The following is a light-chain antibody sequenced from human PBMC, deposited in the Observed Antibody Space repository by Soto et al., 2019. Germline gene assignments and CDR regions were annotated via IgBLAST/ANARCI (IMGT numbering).Light chain of an antibody. Sequence: IQMTQSPSSLSASVGDRVTITCRASQGSRNDLGWDQQKPGKAPKPLIYAASSLQSGVPSRFSGSGSGTEFTLTISSLQPEDFATYYCLQHNSYPRAFGQGTKVEIK. CDR2: AAS. CDR3: LQHNSYPRA. J-gene: IGKJ1*01. CDR1: QGSRND. V-gene: IGKV1-17*01.